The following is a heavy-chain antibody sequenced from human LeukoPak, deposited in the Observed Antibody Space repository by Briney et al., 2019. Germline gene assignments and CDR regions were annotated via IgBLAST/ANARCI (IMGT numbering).Heavy chain of an antibody. V-gene: IGHV3-30*02. CDR3: ARYDTNNYLSDH. D-gene: IGHD2-8*01. J-gene: IGHJ4*02. CDR1: GFTFSHHG. Sequence: GGSLRLSCAASGFTFSHHGMHWVRQAPGKGLEWVAFIRNDGSNHYYADSVKGRFTISRENAKNSLYLQMNSLRAEDTAVYYCARYDTNNYLSDHWGQGTLVTVSS. CDR2: IRNDGSNH.